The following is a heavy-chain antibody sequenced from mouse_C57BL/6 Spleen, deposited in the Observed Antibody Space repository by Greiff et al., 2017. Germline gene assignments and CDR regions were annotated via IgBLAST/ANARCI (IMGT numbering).Heavy chain of an antibody. CDR3: ERGAFDY. CDR2: IYPGDGDT. V-gene: IGHV1-82*01. J-gene: IGHJ2*01. CDR1: GYAFSSSW. Sequence: VQLQQSGPELVKPGASVKISCKASGYAFSSSWMNWVKQRPGKGLEWIGRIYPGDGDTNYNGKFKGKATLTADKSSSTAYMQLSSLTSEDAAVYFCERGAFDYWGQGTTLTVSS.